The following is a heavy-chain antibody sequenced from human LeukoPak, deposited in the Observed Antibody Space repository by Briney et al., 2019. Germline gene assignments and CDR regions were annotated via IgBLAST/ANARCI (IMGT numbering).Heavy chain of an antibody. V-gene: IGHV3-7*01. J-gene: IGHJ4*02. CDR2: IKQDGSEK. CDR1: GFIFSSCW. Sequence: GGSLRLSCAASGFIFSSCWMSWVRQAPGKGLEWVANIKQDGSEKYYVDSVKGRFTISRDNAKNSLYVQMNSLRAEDTAVYYCALSRTLDYWGQGTLVTVSS. CDR3: ALSRTLDY.